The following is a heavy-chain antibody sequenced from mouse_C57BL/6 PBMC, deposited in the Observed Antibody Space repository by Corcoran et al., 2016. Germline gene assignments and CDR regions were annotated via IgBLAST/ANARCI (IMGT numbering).Heavy chain of an antibody. J-gene: IGHJ2*01. CDR2: INPNNGGT. Sequence: EVQLQQSGPELVKPGASVKISCKASGYTFTDYYMNGVKQSHGKSLEWIGDINPNNGGTSYNQKFKGKATLTVDKSSSTAYMELRSLTSEDSAVYYCARSNYYGSITPFDYWGQGTTLTVSS. V-gene: IGHV1-26*01. CDR1: GYTFTDYY. CDR3: ARSNYYGSITPFDY. D-gene: IGHD1-1*01.